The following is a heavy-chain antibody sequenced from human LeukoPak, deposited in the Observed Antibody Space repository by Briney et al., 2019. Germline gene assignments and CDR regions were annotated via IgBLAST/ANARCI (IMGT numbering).Heavy chain of an antibody. D-gene: IGHD1-1*01. CDR2: INPSGGST. CDR3: ARGLGKLVGTTC. V-gene: IGHV1-46*01. CDR1: GYTFTSYY. J-gene: IGHJ4*02. Sequence: ASVKVSCKASGYTFTSYYMHWVRQAPGQGLEWMGIINPSGGSTSYAQKFQGRVTMTRDTSISTAYMELSRLRSDDTAVYYCARGLGKLVGTTCWGQGTLVTVSS.